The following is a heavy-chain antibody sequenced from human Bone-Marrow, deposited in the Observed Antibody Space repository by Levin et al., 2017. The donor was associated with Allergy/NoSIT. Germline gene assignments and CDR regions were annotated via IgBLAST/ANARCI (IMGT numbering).Heavy chain of an antibody. CDR2: TWYEGKDT. Sequence: GGSLRLSCAASGFTFNTYGMHWVRQAPGKGLEWVAVTWYEGKDTYYADSVKGRFTISRDNSKNTLFLQMSSLRAEDTAMYYCARGLVRGVAAIDYWGQGTLVTVSS. V-gene: IGHV3-33*01. CDR3: ARGLVRGVAAIDY. D-gene: IGHD3-10*01. CDR1: GFTFNTYG. J-gene: IGHJ4*02.